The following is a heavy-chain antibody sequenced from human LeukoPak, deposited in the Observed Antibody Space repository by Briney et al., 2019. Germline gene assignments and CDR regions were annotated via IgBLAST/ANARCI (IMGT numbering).Heavy chain of an antibody. CDR2: IWYDGSNK. V-gene: IGHV3-33*06. CDR3: AKVHGSGSYYKHFDY. D-gene: IGHD3-10*01. J-gene: IGHJ4*02. Sequence: GGSLRLSCAASGFTFSSYGMHWVRQAPGKGLEWVAVIWYDGSNKYYADSVKGRFTISRDNSKSTLYLQMNSLRAEDTAVYYCAKVHGSGSYYKHFDYWGQGTLVTVSS. CDR1: GFTFSSYG.